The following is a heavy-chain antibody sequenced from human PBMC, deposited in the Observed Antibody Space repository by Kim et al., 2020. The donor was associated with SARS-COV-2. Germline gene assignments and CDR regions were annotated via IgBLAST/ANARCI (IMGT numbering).Heavy chain of an antibody. CDR2: INNGDDNT. V-gene: IGHV3-23*01. J-gene: IGHJ4*02. D-gene: IGHD6-19*01. CDR3: AKRSRGWGFDC. CDR1: GFTFSSYG. Sequence: GGSLRLSCAASGFTFSSYGMTWVRQAPGKGLEWVSSINNGDDNTHYADSVKGRFTISRDNSKNTLYLQMTSLRAEDTAVYYCAKRSRGWGFDCWGQGT.